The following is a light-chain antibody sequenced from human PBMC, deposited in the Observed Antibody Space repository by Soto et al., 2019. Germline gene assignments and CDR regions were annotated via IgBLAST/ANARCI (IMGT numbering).Light chain of an antibody. Sequence: SALTQPPSASGSPGQSVTISCTGTSSDVGGYNDYVSWYQQHPGKAPKLMIYEVSKRPSGVPDRFSGSKSGNTASLTVSGLQADDEADYYCSSYAGSDNFVFGTGTKVTV. CDR2: EVS. CDR3: SSYAGSDNFV. V-gene: IGLV2-8*01. J-gene: IGLJ1*01. CDR1: SSDVGGYNDY.